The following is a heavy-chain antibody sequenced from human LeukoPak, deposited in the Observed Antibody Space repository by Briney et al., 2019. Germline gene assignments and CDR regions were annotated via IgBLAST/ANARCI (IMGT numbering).Heavy chain of an antibody. J-gene: IGHJ4*02. D-gene: IGHD1-1*01. CDR3: ARVFTGTTSFDY. CDR2: ISSSGSTI. Sequence: PGGSLRLSCAAFGFTFSSYEMNWVRQAPGKGLEWVSYISSSGSTIYYADSVKGRFTISRDNAKNSLYLQMNSLRAEDTAVYYCARVFTGTTSFDYWGQGTLVTVSS. V-gene: IGHV3-48*03. CDR1: GFTFSSYE.